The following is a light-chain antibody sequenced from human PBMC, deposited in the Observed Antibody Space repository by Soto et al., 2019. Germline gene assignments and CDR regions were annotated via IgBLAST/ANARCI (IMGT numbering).Light chain of an antibody. CDR3: HSYDSRLNCYV. V-gene: IGLV1-47*01. Sequence: QSVLTQPPSASGTPGQRVTISCSGSSSNIGSNYVYWYQQLPGTAPKLLIYRNNQRPSGVPDRFSGSKSGTSASLAISGLRSEDEADYYCHSYDSRLNCYVFGTGTKVIVL. J-gene: IGLJ1*01. CDR2: RNN. CDR1: SSNIGSNY.